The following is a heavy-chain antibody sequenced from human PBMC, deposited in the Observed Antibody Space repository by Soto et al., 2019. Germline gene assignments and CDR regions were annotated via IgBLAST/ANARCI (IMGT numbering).Heavy chain of an antibody. CDR1: GFTVSNNY. J-gene: IGHJ4*02. Sequence: EVQLVESGGGLVQPGGSLRLSCAASGFTVSNNYMSWVRQAPGKGLEWVSVIYSDGTTYYADSVKGRFTISRDNSKNTLYLQMYSLRAEDTAIYYCSRSRVVAGRGEAHYCGQGTLVTVSS. D-gene: IGHD6-19*01. CDR2: IYSDGTT. V-gene: IGHV3-66*01. CDR3: SRSRVVAGRGEAHY.